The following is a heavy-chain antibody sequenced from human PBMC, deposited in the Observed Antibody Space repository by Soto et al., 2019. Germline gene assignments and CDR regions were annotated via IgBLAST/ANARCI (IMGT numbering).Heavy chain of an antibody. CDR3: ARPIYSSSWSVFWFDP. D-gene: IGHD6-13*01. Sequence: GASVKVSCKASGYTFTSYAMHWVRQAPGQRLEWMGWINAGNGNTKYSQKFQGRVTITRDTSASTAYMELSSLRSEDTAVYYCARPIYSSSWSVFWFDPWGQGPLVTVSS. J-gene: IGHJ5*02. V-gene: IGHV1-3*01. CDR2: INAGNGNT. CDR1: GYTFTSYA.